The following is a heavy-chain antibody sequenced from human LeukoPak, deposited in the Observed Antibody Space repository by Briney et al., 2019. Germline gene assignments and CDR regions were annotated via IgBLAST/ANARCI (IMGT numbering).Heavy chain of an antibody. CDR1: GGSISSSGYY. CDR2: ISYSGIT. D-gene: IGHD3-16*02. Sequence: SETLSLTCTVSGGSISSSGYYWGWIRQPPGKGLEWIGSISYSGITYYNPSLKSRVTISVDTSKNQFSLKLSSVTAADTAVYYCARAGERLDYVWGSYRFDYWGQGTLVTVSS. V-gene: IGHV4-39*07. CDR3: ARAGERLDYVWGSYRFDY. J-gene: IGHJ4*02.